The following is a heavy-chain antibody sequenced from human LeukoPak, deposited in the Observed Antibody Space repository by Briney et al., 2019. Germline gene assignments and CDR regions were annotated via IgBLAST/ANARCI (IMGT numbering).Heavy chain of an antibody. Sequence: SETLSLTCTVSGESMSGFYWNWIRQPAGKGLEWIGRIYTSGSTNYNPSLKSRVTISVDTSKNQFSLKLSSVTAADTAVYYCATETMYSSSWYYFDYWGQGTLVTVSS. CDR3: ATETMYSSSWYYFDY. D-gene: IGHD6-13*01. CDR2: IYTSGST. V-gene: IGHV4-4*07. J-gene: IGHJ4*02. CDR1: GESMSGFY.